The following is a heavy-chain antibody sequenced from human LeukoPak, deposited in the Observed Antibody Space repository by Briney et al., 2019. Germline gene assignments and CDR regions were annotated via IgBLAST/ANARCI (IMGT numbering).Heavy chain of an antibody. D-gene: IGHD3-16*01. CDR3: ASPRGTYIDY. J-gene: IGHJ4*02. V-gene: IGHV4-38-2*01. Sequence: KPSETLSLTCAVSGYSISTGYFWGWIRQSPGPGLEWIGSIFHTGSTSYNPSFKSRVTLSVDTSKNEFSLKLTSVTATDTAIYYCASPRGTYIDYWGQGTPVTVSS. CDR2: IFHTGST. CDR1: GYSISTGYF.